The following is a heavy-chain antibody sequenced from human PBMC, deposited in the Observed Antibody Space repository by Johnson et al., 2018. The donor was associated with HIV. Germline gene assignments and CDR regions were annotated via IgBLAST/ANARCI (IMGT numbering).Heavy chain of an antibody. CDR2: IRYDGSNK. CDR1: GFTFSDYY. V-gene: IGHV3-30*02. CDR3: ARGDCSSTSCYHFDI. Sequence: QVQLVESGGGLVQPGGSLRLSCAASGFTFSDYYMSWIRQAPGKGLEWVAFIRYDGSNKYYADSVKGRFTISRDNSKNTLNLQMSSLRAEDTAVYYCARGDCSSTSCYHFDIWGQGTMVTVSS. D-gene: IGHD2-2*01. J-gene: IGHJ3*02.